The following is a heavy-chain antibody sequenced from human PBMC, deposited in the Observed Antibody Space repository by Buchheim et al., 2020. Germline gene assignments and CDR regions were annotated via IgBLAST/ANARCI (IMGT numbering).Heavy chain of an antibody. CDR1: GFPFNSYP. V-gene: IGHV3-30-3*01. CDR2: ISYDGSIK. CDR3: ARVAGDV. Sequence: QVHLVESGGGVVQPGRSLRLSCAASGFPFNSYPMHWVRQTPGEGLEWLALISYDGSIKSYADSVRGRFTISRDSSQNTLYLQMDSLRVDDTAIYYCARVAGDVWGQGTT. J-gene: IGHJ6*02.